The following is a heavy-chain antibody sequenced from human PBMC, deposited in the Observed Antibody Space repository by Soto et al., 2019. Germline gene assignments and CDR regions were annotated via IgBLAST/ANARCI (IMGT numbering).Heavy chain of an antibody. Sequence: QVQLVQSGAEVKKPGASVKVSCKVSGYTLTELSMHWVRQAPGKGLEWMGGFDPEDGETIYAPKFQGRVTRTEDTSTDTAYMELSSLRSEDTAVYYCATERLYGSGSYNFDIWGQGTMVTVSS. CDR2: FDPEDGET. CDR3: ATERLYGSGSYNFDI. J-gene: IGHJ3*02. V-gene: IGHV1-24*01. CDR1: GYTLTELS. D-gene: IGHD3-10*01.